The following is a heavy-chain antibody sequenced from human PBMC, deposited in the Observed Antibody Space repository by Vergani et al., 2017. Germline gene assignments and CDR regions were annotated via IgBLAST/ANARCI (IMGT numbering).Heavy chain of an antibody. J-gene: IGHJ4*02. CDR1: GFTFSSYS. V-gene: IGHV3-21*04. D-gene: IGHD1-26*01. Sequence: EVQLVESGGGLVKPGGSLRLSCAASGFTFSSYSMNWVRQAPGKGLEWVSSISSSSSYIYYADSVKGRFTISRDNAKNSLYLQMNGLRADDTAVYFCARDRSYRGSSPFDYWGQGTLVTVSS. CDR2: ISSSSSYI. CDR3: ARDRSYRGSSPFDY.